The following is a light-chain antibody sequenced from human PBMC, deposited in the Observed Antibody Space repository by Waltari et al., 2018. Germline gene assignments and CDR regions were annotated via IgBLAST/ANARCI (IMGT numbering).Light chain of an antibody. J-gene: IGKJ4*01. CDR2: GAS. CDR3: QHYNNWPLT. CDR1: QSVSSN. V-gene: IGKV3-15*01. Sequence: EIVMTQSPATLSVSPGERATLSCRASQSVSSNLAWYQQKPGQAPRLLIYGASTRATGIPARFSGRESGTEFTLTISSLQSEDFAVYYCQHYNNWPLTFGGGTKVAIK.